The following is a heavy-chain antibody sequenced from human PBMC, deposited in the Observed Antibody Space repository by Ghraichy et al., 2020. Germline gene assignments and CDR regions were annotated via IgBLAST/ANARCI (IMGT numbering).Heavy chain of an antibody. CDR1: GFTFSSYG. J-gene: IGHJ3*02. CDR3: ARSEGVGATSPDAFDI. CDR2: IWYDGSNK. Sequence: LSLTCAASGFTFSSYGMHWVRQAPGKGLEWVAVIWYDGSNKYYADSVKGRFTISRDNSKNTLYLQMNSLRAEDTAVYYCARSEGVGATSPDAFDIWGQGTMVTVSS. D-gene: IGHD1-26*01. V-gene: IGHV3-33*01.